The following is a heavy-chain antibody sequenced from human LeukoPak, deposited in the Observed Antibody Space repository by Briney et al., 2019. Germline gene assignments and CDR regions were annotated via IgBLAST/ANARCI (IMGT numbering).Heavy chain of an antibody. D-gene: IGHD3-22*01. V-gene: IGHV3-30*04. CDR1: GFTFSYYP. J-gene: IGHJ1*01. CDR2: ISSDESVK. Sequence: GGSLRPSCAASGFTFSYYPLHWVRQAPGKGLEWVAVISSDESVKYYADSVEGRFTVSRDNSKNTLYLQMNSLRVEDTAVYYCARRPNPYDSSSSSEYFHHWGQGTLVTVSS. CDR3: ARRPNPYDSSSSSEYFHH.